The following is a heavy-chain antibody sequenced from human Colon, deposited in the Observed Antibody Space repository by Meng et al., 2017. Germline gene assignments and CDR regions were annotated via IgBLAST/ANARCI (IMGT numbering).Heavy chain of an antibody. V-gene: IGHV3-66*02. Sequence: EVQWVESGGGLGQPGGSLRLSCAGSGFSVSSDFMIWVRQAPGKGLEWVSMIHSSAGTFFADSVKGRFTVSTDNSKNTLYLQMNSLRIEDTAVYHCANRFVWGLGTLVTVSS. J-gene: IGHJ4*02. D-gene: IGHD3-3*01. CDR1: GFSVSSDF. CDR3: ANRFV. CDR2: IHSSAGT.